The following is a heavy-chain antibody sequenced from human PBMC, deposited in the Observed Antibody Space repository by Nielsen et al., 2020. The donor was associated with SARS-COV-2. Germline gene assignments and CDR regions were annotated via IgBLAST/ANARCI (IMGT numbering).Heavy chain of an antibody. Sequence: GGSLRLSCAASGFTFSSYWMHWVRQAPGKGLVWVSRINSDGSSTSYADSVKGRFTISRDNAKNTLYLQMNSLRAEDTAVYYCARVAVFEVVVARKIDAFDIWGQGTMVTVSS. CDR1: GFTFSSYW. CDR3: ARVAVFEVVVARKIDAFDI. CDR2: INSDGSST. D-gene: IGHD2-15*01. J-gene: IGHJ3*02. V-gene: IGHV3-74*01.